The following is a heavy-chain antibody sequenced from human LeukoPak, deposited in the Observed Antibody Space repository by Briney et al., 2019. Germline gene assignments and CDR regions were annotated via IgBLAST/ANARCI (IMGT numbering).Heavy chain of an antibody. V-gene: IGHV4-4*07. CDR1: GDSITSSYS. CDR2: IYTSGST. J-gene: IGHJ4*02. D-gene: IGHD2-21*02. CDR3: ARFRDRVTPDY. Sequence: SETLSLTCTVSGDSITSSYSWGWIRQPPGKGLEWIGRIYTSGSTNYNPSLKSRVTMSVDTSKNQFSLNLNSVTAADTAVYYCARFRDRVTPDYWGQGTLVTVSS.